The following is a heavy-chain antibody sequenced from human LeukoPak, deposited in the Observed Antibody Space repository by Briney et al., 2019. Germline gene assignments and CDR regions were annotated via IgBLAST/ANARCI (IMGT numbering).Heavy chain of an antibody. D-gene: IGHD4-17*01. V-gene: IGHV4-59*11. J-gene: IGHJ6*02. CDR1: GGSISSHY. CDR3: AGEAGDYTYYYYYGMDV. Sequence: PSETLSLTCTVSGGSISSHYWSWIRQPPGKGLEWIGYIYYSGSTNYNPPLKSRVTMSVDTSKNQFSLKLSSVTAADTAVYYCAGEAGDYTYYYYYGMDVWGQGTTVTVSS. CDR2: IYYSGST.